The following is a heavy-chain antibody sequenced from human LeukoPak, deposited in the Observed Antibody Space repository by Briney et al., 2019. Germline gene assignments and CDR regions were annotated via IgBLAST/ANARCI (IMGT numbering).Heavy chain of an antibody. D-gene: IGHD3-22*01. CDR1: GVSISNTVYY. J-gene: IGHJ6*03. CDR2: SFDGGNS. V-gene: IGHV4-39*01. CDR3: ATTSGYRNYYYYYIDV. Sequence: KPSETLSLTCPVSGVSISNTVYYWGWIRQAPGKGLEWIGTSFDGGNSYYNPSLKSRLTMSVDGSENQFSLTLASVTAADTAVYYCATTSGYRNYYYYYIDVWGKGTTVTVSS.